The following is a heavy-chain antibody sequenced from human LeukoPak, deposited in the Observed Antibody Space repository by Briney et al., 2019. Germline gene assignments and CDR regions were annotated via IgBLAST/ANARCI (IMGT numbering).Heavy chain of an antibody. J-gene: IGHJ4*02. CDR2: ISYSEST. D-gene: IGHD5-12*01. Sequence: SETLSLTCTVSGGSISNSSYYWSWIRQPPGKGLEWIGYISYSESTNYNPSLKSRVTISLDTSKNQFSLKLSSVTAADTAIYYCARKDPGYSGYSDFDYWGQGTLVTVSS. CDR1: GGSISNSSYY. V-gene: IGHV4-61*05. CDR3: ARKDPGYSGYSDFDY.